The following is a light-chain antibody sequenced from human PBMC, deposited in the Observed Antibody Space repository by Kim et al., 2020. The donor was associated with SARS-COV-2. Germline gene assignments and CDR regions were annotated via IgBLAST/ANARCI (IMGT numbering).Light chain of an antibody. Sequence: SYELTQPPSVSVSPGQTASITCSGERLGNKYVCWYQKKPGQSPVVVMYQDERRPSGIPERFYGSNSGNTATLTISGTQAMDEADYYCQVWESTTTVFGGG. CDR1: RLGNKY. J-gene: IGLJ2*01. CDR2: QDE. V-gene: IGLV3-1*01. CDR3: QVWESTTTV.